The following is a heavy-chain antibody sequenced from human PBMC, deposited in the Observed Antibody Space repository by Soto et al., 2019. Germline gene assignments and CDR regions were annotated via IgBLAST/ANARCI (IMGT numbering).Heavy chain of an antibody. Sequence: SETLSLTCTVSGGSISSGDYYWSWIRQPPGKGLEWIGYIYYSGSTYYNPSLKSRVTISVDTSKNQFSLKLSPVTAADTAVYYCARGGTDIVVSPAAMPELYYYYGMDVWGQGTTVTVSS. D-gene: IGHD2-2*01. J-gene: IGHJ6*02. V-gene: IGHV4-30-4*01. CDR1: GGSISSGDYY. CDR3: ARGGTDIVVSPAAMPELYYYYGMDV. CDR2: IYYSGST.